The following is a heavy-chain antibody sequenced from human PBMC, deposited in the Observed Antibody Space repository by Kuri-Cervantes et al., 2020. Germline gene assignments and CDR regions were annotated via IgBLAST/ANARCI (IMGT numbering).Heavy chain of an antibody. Sequence: GESLKISCAASGFTFSSYGMHWVRQAPGKGLEWVAVISYDGSNKYYADSVKGRFAISRDNSKNTLYLQMNSLRAEDTAVYYCAKELRYFDWSFFNPTDGMDVWCQGTTVTVSS. D-gene: IGHD3-9*01. CDR2: ISYDGSNK. V-gene: IGHV3-30*18. J-gene: IGHJ6*02. CDR3: AKELRYFDWSFFNPTDGMDV. CDR1: GFTFSSYG.